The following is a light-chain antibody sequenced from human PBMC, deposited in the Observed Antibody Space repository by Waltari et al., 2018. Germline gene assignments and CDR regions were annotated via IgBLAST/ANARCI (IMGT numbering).Light chain of an antibody. CDR3: QQRYSWPLT. CDR1: QSVRSY. J-gene: IGKJ4*01. V-gene: IGKV3-11*01. Sequence: EIVLTQSPATLSLSPGERATLSCRASQSVRSYLAWYQQKPGQAPRLLIYVASKRATGIPARFSVSGSGTDFTLTISSLEPADFAVYYCQQRYSWPLTFGGGTKVEIK. CDR2: VAS.